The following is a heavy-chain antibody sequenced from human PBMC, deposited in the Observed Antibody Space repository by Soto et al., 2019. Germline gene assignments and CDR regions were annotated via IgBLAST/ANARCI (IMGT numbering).Heavy chain of an antibody. J-gene: IGHJ5*02. V-gene: IGHV4-61*01. CDR1: GGSVSSGSYY. CDR2: IYYSGST. CDR3: ARGYCSSTSCYHGRNWFDP. Sequence: TSETLSLTCTVSGGSVSSGSYYWSWIRQPPGKGLEWIGYIYYSGSTNYNPSLKSRVTISVDTSKNQFSLKLSSVTAADTAVYYCARGYCSSTSCYHGRNWFDPWGQGTLVTVSS. D-gene: IGHD2-2*01.